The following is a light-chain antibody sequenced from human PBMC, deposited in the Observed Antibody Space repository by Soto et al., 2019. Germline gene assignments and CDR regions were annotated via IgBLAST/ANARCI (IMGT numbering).Light chain of an antibody. CDR2: SAS. CDR1: QSISDT. Sequence: VRRHSPATLSVSPVGVATLSCRASQSISDTLAWDQQKPGQAPRLLIYSASRGATGFPARFSGSGSGTDFTLTISSLQSEDFAVYYCQQYNNWPWTFGQGTKVDI. CDR3: QQYNNWPWT. V-gene: IGKV3-15*01. J-gene: IGKJ1*01.